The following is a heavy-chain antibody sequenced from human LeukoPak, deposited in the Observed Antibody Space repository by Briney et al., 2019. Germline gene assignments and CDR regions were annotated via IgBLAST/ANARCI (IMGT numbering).Heavy chain of an antibody. CDR3: ARRGFFGSGNYYNPSSYFDV. J-gene: IGHJ2*01. CDR1: ADSISSYY. V-gene: IGHV4-59*12. Sequence: PSETLSLTCSISADSISSYYWGWIRQTPQRGLELIGYGHFSRYADYNPSLKSRVNLSVDTTKKLISLRLTPVTAADTAVYYCARRGFFGSGNYYNPSSYFDVWGRGALVTVSS. CDR2: GHFSRYA. D-gene: IGHD3-10*01.